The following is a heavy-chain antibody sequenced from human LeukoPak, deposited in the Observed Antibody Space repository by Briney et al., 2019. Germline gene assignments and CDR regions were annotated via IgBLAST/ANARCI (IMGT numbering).Heavy chain of an antibody. J-gene: IGHJ6*03. D-gene: IGHD6-6*01. Sequence: PSETLSLTCTVSGGSISSYYWSWIRQPPGKGLEWIGYIYYSGSTSYNPSLKSRVTISVDTSKNQFSLKLSSVTAADTAVYYCASNSGIGWSIAAYYYYMDVWGKGTTVTVSS. CDR3: ASNSGIGWSIAAYYYYMDV. CDR1: GGSISSYY. V-gene: IGHV4-59*08. CDR2: IYYSGST.